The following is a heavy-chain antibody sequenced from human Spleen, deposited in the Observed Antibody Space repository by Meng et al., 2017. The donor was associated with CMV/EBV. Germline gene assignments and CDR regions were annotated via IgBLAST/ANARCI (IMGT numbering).Heavy chain of an antibody. Sequence: SVKVSCKVSGATFKNYAITWVRQAPGQGLEWMGGVIPIFGTTNYAQKFQGRVTITTDESTSTAYMELSSLRSEDTAVYYCASRATTGTRGYYFYYGVDVWGQGTTVTVSS. CDR2: VIPIFGTT. CDR1: GATFKNYA. CDR3: ASRATTGTRGYYFYYGVDV. J-gene: IGHJ6*02. V-gene: IGHV1-69*05. D-gene: IGHD1-1*01.